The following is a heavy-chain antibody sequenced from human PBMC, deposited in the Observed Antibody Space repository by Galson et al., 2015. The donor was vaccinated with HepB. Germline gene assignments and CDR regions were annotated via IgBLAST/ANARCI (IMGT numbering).Heavy chain of an antibody. CDR3: AKDLDYDFWSGYSQGAFDI. Sequence: LEWMGIINPSGGSTDYAQKFRGRLTMTRDTSTSTVFMELSSLRAEDTAVYYCAKDLDYDFWSGYSQGAFDIWGQGTMVTVSS. D-gene: IGHD3-3*01. CDR2: INPSGGST. V-gene: IGHV1-46*01. J-gene: IGHJ3*02.